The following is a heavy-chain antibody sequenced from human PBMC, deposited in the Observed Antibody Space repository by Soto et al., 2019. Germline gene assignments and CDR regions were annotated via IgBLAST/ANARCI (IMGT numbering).Heavy chain of an antibody. CDR1: GFTISSYA. V-gene: IGHV3-23*01. Sequence: PGGSMRVSCTAAGFTISSYARSWVRQTPGKGLEWVSAISGSGGSTYYADSVKGRFTISRDNSKNTLYLQMNSLRAEDTAVYYCAKDQYGASYYYYYYMAVWGKGPTVPVSS. D-gene: IGHD1-26*01. CDR2: ISGSGGST. J-gene: IGHJ6*03. CDR3: AKDQYGASYYYYYYMAV.